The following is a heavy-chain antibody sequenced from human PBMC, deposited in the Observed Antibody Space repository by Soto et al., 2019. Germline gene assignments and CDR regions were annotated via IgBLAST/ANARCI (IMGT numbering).Heavy chain of an antibody. D-gene: IGHD3-22*01. V-gene: IGHV3-23*01. Sequence: RRLSCAASGFTFSSYAMSWVRQAPGKGLEWVSAISGSGGSTYYADSVKGRFTISRDNSKNTLYLQMNSLRAEDTAVYYCAKDRNNYYDSSGYDYWGQGTLVTVSS. CDR1: GFTFSSYA. CDR3: AKDRNNYYDSSGYDY. J-gene: IGHJ4*02. CDR2: ISGSGGST.